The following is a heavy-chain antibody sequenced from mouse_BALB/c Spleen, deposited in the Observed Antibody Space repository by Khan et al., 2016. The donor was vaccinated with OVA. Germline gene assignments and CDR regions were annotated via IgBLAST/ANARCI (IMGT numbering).Heavy chain of an antibody. CDR3: TRHGYVAWFTY. CDR1: GYSFTSYY. Sequence: EVQLQESGPELMKHGASVKISCKASGYSFTSYYLHWVMQSHGESLEWIGYVDPFSGGTTYNQKFKGKATLTVDKSSSTAYMHLSNLTSEDSAVYYCTRHGYVAWFTYWGQGTLVTVSA. J-gene: IGHJ3*01. V-gene: IGHV1S135*01. CDR2: VDPFSGGT. D-gene: IGHD2-2*01.